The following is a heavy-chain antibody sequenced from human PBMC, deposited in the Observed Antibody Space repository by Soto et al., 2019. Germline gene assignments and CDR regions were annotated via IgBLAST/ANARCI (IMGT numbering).Heavy chain of an antibody. Sequence: EVQLVQSGAEVKKPGESLRISCKGSGYSFTSHWISWVRRMPGKGLEWMGRIDPSDSYTSYSPSFQGHVTISADKSISTVYLQWSSLKASDTATYYCARGDTALSYWYFDLWGRGTLVTVSS. CDR1: GYSFTSHW. J-gene: IGHJ2*01. CDR3: ARGDTALSYWYFDL. D-gene: IGHD5-18*01. V-gene: IGHV5-10-1*01. CDR2: IDPSDSYT.